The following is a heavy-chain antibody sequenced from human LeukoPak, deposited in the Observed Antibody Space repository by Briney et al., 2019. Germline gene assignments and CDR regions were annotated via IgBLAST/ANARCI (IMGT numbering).Heavy chain of an antibody. CDR2: IRSQVNSYAT. CDR3: TRVGYNSGDY. J-gene: IGHJ4*02. D-gene: IGHD1-1*01. Sequence: GGSLRLSCTASGFNFRGSAMHWVRQAPGKGLEWVGRIRSQVNSYATAYGTSVKGRFTISRDDSKSTAYLQMNSLKTEDTAVYYCTRVGYNSGDYWGQGTLVAVSS. CDR1: GFNFRGSA. V-gene: IGHV3-73*01.